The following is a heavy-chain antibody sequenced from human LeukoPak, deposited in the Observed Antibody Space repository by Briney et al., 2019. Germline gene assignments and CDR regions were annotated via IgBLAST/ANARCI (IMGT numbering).Heavy chain of an antibody. V-gene: IGHV3-43D*03. CDR2: ISWDGGST. Sequence: GGSLRLSCAASGFTFDDYAMHWVRQAPGKGLEWVSLISWDGGSTYYADSVKGRFTISRDNSKNSLYLQMNSLRAEDTALYYCAKDGLVAGTRYYYYYYMDVWGKGTTVTVSS. D-gene: IGHD6-19*01. CDR3: AKDGLVAGTRYYYYYYMDV. CDR1: GFTFDDYA. J-gene: IGHJ6*03.